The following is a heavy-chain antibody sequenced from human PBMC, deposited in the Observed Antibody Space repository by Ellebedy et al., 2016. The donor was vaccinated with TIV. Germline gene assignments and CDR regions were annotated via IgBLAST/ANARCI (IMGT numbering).Heavy chain of an antibody. V-gene: IGHV3-11*01. J-gene: IGHJ6*02. Sequence: PGGSLRLSCAASGFTFSDYYMSWIRQAPGKGLEWVSYISSRGRTQYYADSVKGRFSISRDNAKNSLYLQMNSLRAEDTAVYYCARDYDILTGYYKGGYQYYGMDVWGQGTTVTVSS. CDR2: ISSRGRTQ. CDR3: ARDYDILTGYYKGGYQYYGMDV. D-gene: IGHD3-9*01. CDR1: GFTFSDYY.